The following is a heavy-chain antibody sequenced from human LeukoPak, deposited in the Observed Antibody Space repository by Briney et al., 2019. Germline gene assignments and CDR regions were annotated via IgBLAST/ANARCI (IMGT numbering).Heavy chain of an antibody. Sequence: GGSLRLSCAASGFTFSDYYMDWVRQAPGKGLEWVSGISGSGAGTYYADSVKGRFTISRDNSKNTLYLQMNSLRADDTAVYYCAKMVREFYTISYYFDYWGQGTLVTVSS. V-gene: IGHV3-23*01. J-gene: IGHJ4*02. CDR1: GFTFSDYY. D-gene: IGHD2-8*01. CDR3: AKMVREFYTISYYFDY. CDR2: ISGSGAGT.